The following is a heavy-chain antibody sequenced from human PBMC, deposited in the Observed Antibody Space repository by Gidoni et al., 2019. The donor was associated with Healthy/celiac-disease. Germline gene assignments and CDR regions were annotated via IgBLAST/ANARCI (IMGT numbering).Heavy chain of an antibody. D-gene: IGHD2-2*01. CDR1: GFTFDDYG. V-gene: IGHV3-20*01. J-gene: IGHJ5*02. CDR2: INWNGGST. Sequence: EVQLVDSGGGVVRPGGSLIPSCAASGFTFDDYGMSWVRQAPGKGMEWVSGINWNGGSTGYADSVKGRFTISRDNAKNSLYLQMNSLRAEDTALYHCARDKSSYWFDPWGQGTLVTVSS. CDR3: ARDKSSYWFDP.